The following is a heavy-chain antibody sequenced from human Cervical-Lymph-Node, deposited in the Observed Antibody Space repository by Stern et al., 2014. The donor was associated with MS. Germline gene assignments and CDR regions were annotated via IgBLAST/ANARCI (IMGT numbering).Heavy chain of an antibody. V-gene: IGHV5-51*01. CDR3: ARRGMDV. CDR2: IYPDDADA. J-gene: IGHJ6*02. CDR1: GYSFNIYW. Sequence: EVQLVQSGAEVKKPGESLTISCKGFGYSFNIYWIAWVRQRPGKGLEWRGIIYPDDADAGYSPSFQGQVTFSVDKSISTAYLQWSSLKPADTAAYFCARRGMDVWGQGTSVTVSS.